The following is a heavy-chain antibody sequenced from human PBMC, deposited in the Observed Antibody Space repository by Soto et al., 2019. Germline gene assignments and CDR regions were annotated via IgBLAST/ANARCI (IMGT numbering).Heavy chain of an antibody. CDR3: ARDRCSSTSCYQPDYYYYGMDV. CDR2: ISAYNGNT. D-gene: IGHD2-2*01. Sequence: ASVKVSCKASGYTFTSYGISWVRQAPGQGLEWMGWISAYNGNTNYAQKLQGRVTMTTDTSTSTAYMELRSLRSDDTAVYYCARDRCSSTSCYQPDYYYYGMDVWGQGTTVTVSS. CDR1: GYTFTSYG. V-gene: IGHV1-18*01. J-gene: IGHJ6*02.